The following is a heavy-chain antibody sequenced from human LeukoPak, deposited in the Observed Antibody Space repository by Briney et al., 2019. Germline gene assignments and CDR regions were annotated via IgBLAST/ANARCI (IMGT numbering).Heavy chain of an antibody. D-gene: IGHD3-10*01. CDR1: GYSFTSYW. J-gene: IGHJ3*02. V-gene: IGHV5-10-1*01. Sequence: PGESLRISCKGSGYSFTSYWISWVRQMPGKGLEWMGRIDPGDSYTKYSPSFQGHVTTSADKSISTAYLQWSSLKASDTAMYYCARHRDGSGSHYYAFDIWGQGTMVTVSS. CDR2: IDPGDSYT. CDR3: ARHRDGSGSHYYAFDI.